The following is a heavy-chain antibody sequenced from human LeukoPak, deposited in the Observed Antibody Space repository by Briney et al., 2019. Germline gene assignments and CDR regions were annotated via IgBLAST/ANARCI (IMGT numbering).Heavy chain of an antibody. D-gene: IGHD4-17*01. V-gene: IGHV4-30-2*01. Sequence: SQTLSLTCTVSGGSISSGGYYWSWIRQPPGKGLEWIGDIYHSGSTNYNPSLKSRVTISVDTSKNQFSLKLSSVTAADTAVYYCARHDHYGLRDFDLWGRGTLVTVSS. J-gene: IGHJ2*01. CDR1: GGSISSGGYY. CDR2: IYHSGST. CDR3: ARHDHYGLRDFDL.